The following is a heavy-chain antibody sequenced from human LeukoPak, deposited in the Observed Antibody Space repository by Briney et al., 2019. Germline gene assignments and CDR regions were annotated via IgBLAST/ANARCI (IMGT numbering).Heavy chain of an antibody. CDR1: GYTFTSYG. CDR2: ISAYNGNA. J-gene: IGHJ6*03. CDR3: ARGDVVVPAAYMDV. V-gene: IGHV1-18*01. Sequence: ASVKVSCKASGYTFTSYGISWVRQAPGQGLEWVGWISAYNGNANYAQKPQGRVTLTTDTSTRTAYMELRSLRSDDTAVYHCARGDVVVPAAYMDVWGKGTTVTVSS. D-gene: IGHD2-2*01.